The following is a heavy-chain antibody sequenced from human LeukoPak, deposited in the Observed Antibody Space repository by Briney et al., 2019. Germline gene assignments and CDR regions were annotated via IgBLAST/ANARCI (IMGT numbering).Heavy chain of an antibody. CDR2: ISPFNGNT. V-gene: IGHV1-18*01. D-gene: IGHD2-15*01. CDR1: GYTFSSYG. Sequence: ASVKVSCKASGYTFSSYGISWVRQAPGQGLEWMAWISPFNGNTNYAQKVQGRVTITTDTSTSTVYMELRSLRSDDTAVYYCARDLDIVVVAAALRHYGLDVWGQGTTVTVSS. J-gene: IGHJ6*02. CDR3: ARDLDIVVVAAALRHYGLDV.